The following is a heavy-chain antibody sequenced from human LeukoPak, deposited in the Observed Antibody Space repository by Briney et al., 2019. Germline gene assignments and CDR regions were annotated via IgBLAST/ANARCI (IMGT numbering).Heavy chain of an antibody. D-gene: IGHD3-10*01. CDR2: IYYSGST. Sequence: SETLSLTCTVSGGSISSYYWSWIRQPPGKGLEWIGYIYYSGSTNYNPSLKSRVTISGDTSKNQFSLKLSSVTAADTAVYYCASSSYYYGSGSTYYYYGMDVWGKGTTVIVSS. J-gene: IGHJ6*04. V-gene: IGHV4-59*01. CDR3: ASSSYYYGSGSTYYYYGMDV. CDR1: GGSISSYY.